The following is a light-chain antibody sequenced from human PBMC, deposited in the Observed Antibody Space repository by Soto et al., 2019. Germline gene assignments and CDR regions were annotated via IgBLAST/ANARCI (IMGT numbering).Light chain of an antibody. CDR1: SSDVGSYNL. Sequence: QSVLTQPASVSGSPGQSITISCTGTSSDVGSYNLVSWYQQHPGKAPKLMIFEGSKRSSGVSNRFSGSKSGNTASLSISGLQAEDEAHYYCCSYASISNWVFGGGTQLTVL. J-gene: IGLJ3*02. V-gene: IGLV2-23*01. CDR2: EGS. CDR3: CSYASISNWV.